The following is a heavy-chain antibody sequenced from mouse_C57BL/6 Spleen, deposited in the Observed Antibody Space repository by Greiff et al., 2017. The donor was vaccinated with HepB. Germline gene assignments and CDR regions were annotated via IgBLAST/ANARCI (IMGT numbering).Heavy chain of an antibody. CDR1: GFTFSSYG. V-gene: IGHV5-6*02. CDR2: ISSGGSYT. J-gene: IGHJ4*01. Sequence: DVKLVESGGDLVKPGGSLKLSCAASGFTFSSYGMSWVRQTPDKRLEWVATISSGGSYTYYPDSVKGRFTISRDNAKNTLYLQMSSLKSEDTAMYYCARLDSSAIYAMDYWGQGTSVTVSS. CDR3: ARLDSSAIYAMDY. D-gene: IGHD3-2*02.